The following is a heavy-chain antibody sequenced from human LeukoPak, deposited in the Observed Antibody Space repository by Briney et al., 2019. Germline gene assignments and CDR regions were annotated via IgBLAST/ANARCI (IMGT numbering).Heavy chain of an antibody. Sequence: SVKVSCKASGGTFSSYAISWVRQAPGQGLEWMGRIIPILGIANYAQKFQGRVTITADKSTSTAYMELSSLRSEDTAVYYCARAAWEYYHILTGYSLDAFDIWGQGTMVTVSS. CDR2: IIPILGIA. CDR1: GGTFSSYA. J-gene: IGHJ3*02. D-gene: IGHD3-9*01. V-gene: IGHV1-69*04. CDR3: ARAAWEYYHILTGYSLDAFDI.